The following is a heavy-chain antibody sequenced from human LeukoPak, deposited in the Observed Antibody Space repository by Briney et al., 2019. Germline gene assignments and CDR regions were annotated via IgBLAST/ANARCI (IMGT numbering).Heavy chain of an antibody. D-gene: IGHD5-12*01. V-gene: IGHV4-34*01. CDR2: INHSGST. CDR3: ARALYSGYPRYYYYGMDV. CDR1: GGSFSGYY. J-gene: IGHJ6*02. Sequence: SETLSLTCAVYGGSFSGYYWSWIRQPPGKGLEWIGEINHSGSTNYNPSLKSRVTISVDTSKNQFSLKLSSVTAADTAVYYCARALYSGYPRYYYYGMDVWGQGTTVTVSS.